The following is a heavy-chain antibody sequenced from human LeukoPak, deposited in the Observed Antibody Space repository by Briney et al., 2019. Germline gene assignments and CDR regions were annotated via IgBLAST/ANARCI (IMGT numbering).Heavy chain of an antibody. D-gene: IGHD3-3*01. Sequence: GRSLRLSCAASGFTFSSFAMHWVRQAPGKGLEWVAVISYDGSNKYYADSVKGRFTISRDNSKNTLYLQMNSLRSEDTAVYCCARDPTFYDFWRVPGGYMDVWGKGTTVTVS. V-gene: IGHV3-30*01. CDR2: ISYDGSNK. CDR3: ARDPTFYDFWRVPGGYMDV. J-gene: IGHJ6*03. CDR1: GFTFSSFA.